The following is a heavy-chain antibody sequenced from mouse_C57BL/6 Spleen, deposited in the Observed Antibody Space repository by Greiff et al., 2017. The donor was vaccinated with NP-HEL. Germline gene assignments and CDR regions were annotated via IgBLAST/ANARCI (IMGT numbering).Heavy chain of an antibody. CDR1: GFTFSDAW. CDR2: IRNKANNHAT. D-gene: IGHD2-5*01. CDR3: TRRGYSNYFDY. V-gene: IGHV6-6*01. J-gene: IGHJ2*01. Sequence: EVQLQQSGGGLVQPGGSMKLSCAASGFTFSDAWMDWVRQSPEKGLEWVAEIRNKANNHATYYAESVKGRFTISRDDSKSSVYLQMNSLRAEDTGIYYCTRRGYSNYFDYWGQGTTLTVSS.